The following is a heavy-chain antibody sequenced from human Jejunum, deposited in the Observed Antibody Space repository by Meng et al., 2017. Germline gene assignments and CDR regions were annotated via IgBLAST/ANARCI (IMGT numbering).Heavy chain of an antibody. V-gene: IGHV4-4*02. D-gene: IGHD6-13*01. CDR3: ARDLLGPAIAATGWFDP. Sequence: GQLRASAPGPVTAAWALASPWAVLAASCSDNTWWSWVRQPPGKGLEWIGEIHHTGNINYNPSLKSRVTMSLDKPKNQFSLEVKSVTAADTAVYYCARDLLGPAIAATGWFDPWGQGTLVTVSS. J-gene: IGHJ5*02. CDR2: IHHTGNI. CDR1: AASCSDNTW.